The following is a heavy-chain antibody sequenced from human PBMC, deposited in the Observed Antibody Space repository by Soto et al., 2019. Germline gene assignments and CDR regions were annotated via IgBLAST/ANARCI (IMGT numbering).Heavy chain of an antibody. D-gene: IGHD3-16*01. V-gene: IGHV1-46*01. CDR2: IKVSGGRT. J-gene: IGHJ6*02. CDR1: GYTFTSYY. Sequence: ASVKVSCKASGYTFTSYYMHWVRQAPGQGPEWMGVIKVSGGRTTYAQKFQGRVTMTRDTSTSTVYMELSRLRSDDTAVYYCAREKILGGYYYYYGMDVWGQGTTVTVSS. CDR3: AREKILGGYYYYYGMDV.